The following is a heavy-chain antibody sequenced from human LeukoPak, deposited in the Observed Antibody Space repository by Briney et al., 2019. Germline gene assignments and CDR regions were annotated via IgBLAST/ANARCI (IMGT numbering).Heavy chain of an antibody. CDR2: IYYSGST. D-gene: IGHD6-19*01. J-gene: IGHJ4*02. CDR1: GGSISSYY. Sequence: SETLSLTCTVSGGSISSYYWSWIRQPPGKGLEWIGYIYYSGSTNYNPSLKSRVTISVDTSKNQFSLNLNSVTAADTAVYYCARLSVAGTLYFDSWGQGILATVSS. CDR3: ARLSVAGTLYFDS. V-gene: IGHV4-59*08.